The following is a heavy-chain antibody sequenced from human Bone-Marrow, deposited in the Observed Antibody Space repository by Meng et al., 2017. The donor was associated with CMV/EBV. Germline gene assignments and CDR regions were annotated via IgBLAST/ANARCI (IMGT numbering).Heavy chain of an antibody. V-gene: IGHV3-74*01. Sequence: GESLKISCAASGFTFSSYWMHWVRQTPGKGLVWVSRINGDGKSTRHADSVKGRFTISRDNAKNTLYLQMNSLRAEDTALYYCAREGSYIVGRQSDAFDIWGQGTMVTV. CDR3: AREGSYIVGRQSDAFDI. D-gene: IGHD3-22*01. CDR1: GFTFSSYW. J-gene: IGHJ3*02. CDR2: INGDGKST.